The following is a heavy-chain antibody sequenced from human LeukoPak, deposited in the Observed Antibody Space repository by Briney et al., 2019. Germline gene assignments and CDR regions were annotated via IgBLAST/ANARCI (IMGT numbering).Heavy chain of an antibody. J-gene: IGHJ5*02. CDR3: ARRGSSSGKNNWFDP. CDR2: IYYSGST. V-gene: IGHV4-59*01. Sequence: PSETLSLTCTVSGGSISSYYWSWIRQPPGKGLEWIGYIYYSGSTNYNPSLKSRVTISVDTSKNQFSLKLSSVTAADTAVYCCARRGSSSGKNNWFDPWGQGTLVTVSS. CDR1: GGSISSYY. D-gene: IGHD3-10*01.